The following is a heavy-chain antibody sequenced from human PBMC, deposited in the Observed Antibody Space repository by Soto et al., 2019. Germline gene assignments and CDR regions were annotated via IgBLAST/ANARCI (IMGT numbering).Heavy chain of an antibody. J-gene: IGHJ6*02. CDR2: IYYSGST. Sequence: SETLSLTCTVSGGPISSGDYYWSWIRQPPGKGLEWIGYIYYSGSTYYNPSLKSRVTISVDTSKNQFSLKLSSVTAADTAVYYCARDNILGIVCGGMDVWGQGTTVTVSS. CDR1: GGPISSGDYY. V-gene: IGHV4-30-4*01. D-gene: IGHD2-21*01. CDR3: ARDNILGIVCGGMDV.